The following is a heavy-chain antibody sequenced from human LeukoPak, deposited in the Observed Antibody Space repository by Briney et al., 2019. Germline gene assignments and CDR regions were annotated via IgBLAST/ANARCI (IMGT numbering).Heavy chain of an antibody. D-gene: IGHD1-14*01. V-gene: IGHV4-61*01. CDR2: IYYTGNT. Sequence: SETLSLTCTVSGGSISSGSYYWSWIRQPPGKGLEWIGYIYYTGNTNYNPSLKSRVTISLDTSKNQFSLKLSSVTAADTAVYYCARGGNLYMSDYWGQGTLVTVSS. CDR1: GGSISSGSYY. CDR3: ARGGNLYMSDY. J-gene: IGHJ4*02.